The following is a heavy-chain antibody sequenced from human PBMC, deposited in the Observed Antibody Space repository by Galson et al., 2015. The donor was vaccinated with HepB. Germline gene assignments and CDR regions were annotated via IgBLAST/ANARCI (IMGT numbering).Heavy chain of an antibody. J-gene: IGHJ4*02. D-gene: IGHD2-15*01. V-gene: IGHV3-73*01. Sequence: SLRLSCAASGFTFSDSHIHWVRQAPGKGLEWVGHVRSKAGGYATAYGAAVQGRFTISSDDSKNTAYLQMDNVKAEDTAVYYCSRQEKSCHDYWGQGTLVTVSS. CDR2: VRSKAGGYAT. CDR3: SRQEKSCHDY. CDR1: GFTFSDSH.